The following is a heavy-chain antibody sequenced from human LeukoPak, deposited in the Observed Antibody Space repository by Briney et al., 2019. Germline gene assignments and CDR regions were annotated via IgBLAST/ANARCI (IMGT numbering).Heavy chain of an antibody. CDR1: GGSFSGYY. CDR2: INHSGST. D-gene: IGHD3-22*01. V-gene: IGHV4-34*01. J-gene: IGHJ4*02. CDR3: ARGAKYYDSSCYYPLDY. Sequence: SETLSLTCAVYGGSFSGYYWSWIRQPPGKGLEWIGEINHSGSTNYNPSLKNRVTISVDTSKNQFSLKLSSVTAADTAVYYCARGAKYYDSSCYYPLDYWGQGTLVTVSS.